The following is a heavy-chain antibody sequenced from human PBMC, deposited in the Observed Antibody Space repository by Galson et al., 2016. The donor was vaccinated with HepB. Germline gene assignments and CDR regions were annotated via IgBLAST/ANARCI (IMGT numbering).Heavy chain of an antibody. V-gene: IGHV3-23*01. CDR2: ISHSGGNT. J-gene: IGHJ4*02. CDR1: GFTFSTYP. D-gene: IGHD3-16*01. Sequence: SLRLSCAASGFTFSTYPMSWVRQAPGKGLQWVSSISHSGGNTYYADSVKGRFTISRDNSRNTVCLQMNSLRAEDTALYYCVKERPNERATMITSFDYWGQGALVTVSS. CDR3: VKERPNERATMITSFDY.